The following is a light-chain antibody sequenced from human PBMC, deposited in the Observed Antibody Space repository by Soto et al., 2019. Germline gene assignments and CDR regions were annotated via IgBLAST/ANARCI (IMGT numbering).Light chain of an antibody. V-gene: IGKV3-15*01. CDR1: QSVSTN. J-gene: IGKJ3*01. Sequence: EIVMTQSPATLSVFPGERATLSCRASQSVSTNLAWYQQRPGQAPRLLIYGASTRATGIPPRFSGDGSGTEFNLTSNSQQSEDFAVYFGQHYKAWIILTFGPGTKVDLK. CDR3: QHYKAWIILT. CDR2: GAS.